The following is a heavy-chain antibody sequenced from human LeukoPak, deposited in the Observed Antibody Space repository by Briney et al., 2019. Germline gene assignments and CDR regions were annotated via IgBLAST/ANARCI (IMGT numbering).Heavy chain of an antibody. D-gene: IGHD3-22*01. J-gene: IGHJ6*02. CDR1: GYSFTSYW. CDR2: IYPGDSDT. Sequence: GESLKISCKGSGYSFTSYWIGWVRQMPGKGLEWMGIIYPGDSDTRYSPSFQGQVTISADKSISTAYLQWSSLKASDTVMYYCARFRYDSSGYYVYGMDVWGQGTTVTVSS. V-gene: IGHV5-51*01. CDR3: ARFRYDSSGYYVYGMDV.